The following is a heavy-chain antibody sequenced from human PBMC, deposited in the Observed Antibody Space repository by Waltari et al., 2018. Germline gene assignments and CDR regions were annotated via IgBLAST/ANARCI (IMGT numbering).Heavy chain of an antibody. V-gene: IGHV3-9*01. CDR1: GFTFDDYA. CDR3: AKDRLPLPVDAFDI. CDR2: ISWNSGSI. Sequence: ESGGGLVQPGRSLRLSCAASGFTFDDYAMHWVRQAPGKGLEWVSGISWNSGSIGYADSVKGRFTISRDNAKNSLYLQMNSLRAEDTALYYCAKDRLPLPVDAFDIWGQGTMVTVSS. J-gene: IGHJ3*02.